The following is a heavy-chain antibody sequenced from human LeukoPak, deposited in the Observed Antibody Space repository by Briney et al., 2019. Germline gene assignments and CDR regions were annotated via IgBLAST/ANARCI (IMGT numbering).Heavy chain of an antibody. CDR3: ARSSSGWHDY. CDR2: IYNDGST. V-gene: IGHV3-53*01. D-gene: IGHD6-19*01. CDR1: GFIVSSHF. Sequence: GGSLRLSSAASGFIVSSHFMSWGRQAPGKGLEWVSVIYNDGSTYYADSVKGRFTISRDNSKNSLYLQMNSLRVDDTAVYYCARSSSGWHDYWGQGTLVTVSS. J-gene: IGHJ4*02.